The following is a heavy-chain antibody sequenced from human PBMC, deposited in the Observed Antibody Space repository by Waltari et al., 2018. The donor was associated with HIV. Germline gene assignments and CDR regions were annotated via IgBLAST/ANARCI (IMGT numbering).Heavy chain of an antibody. CDR1: GIRVRGSY. J-gene: IGHJ5*02. D-gene: IGHD6-19*01. CDR3: ARGPSSGWSWFDP. Sequence: VSGGGPGRPGGALGPSLAGPGIRVRGSYMKWVRPGSGKRVWWGASIGSLQNFIHYADSVKGRFTVSRDNAKNSLYLQMNSLTAEDTAVYYCARGPSSGWSWFDPWGQGTLVTVSS. CDR2: IGSLQNFI. V-gene: IGHV3-21*01.